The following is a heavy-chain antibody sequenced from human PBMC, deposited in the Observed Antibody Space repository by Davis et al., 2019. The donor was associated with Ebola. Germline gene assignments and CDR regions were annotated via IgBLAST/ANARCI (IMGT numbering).Heavy chain of an antibody. V-gene: IGHV1-2*06. D-gene: IGHD2-2*01. J-gene: IGHJ4*02. CDR1: GYTFTGYY. Sequence: ASVQVSCKASGYTFTGYYIHWVRQAPAQGLEWMGRINPNSGGTNYAQKFQGRVTMNRDTTISTAYMELSRLRSDDTAVYYCARREDCTSASCSTYWGQGTLVTVSS. CDR2: INPNSGGT. CDR3: ARREDCTSASCSTY.